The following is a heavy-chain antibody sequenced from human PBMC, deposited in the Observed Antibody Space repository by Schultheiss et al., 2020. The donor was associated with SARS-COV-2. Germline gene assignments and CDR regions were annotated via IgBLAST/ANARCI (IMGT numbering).Heavy chain of an antibody. J-gene: IGHJ4*02. D-gene: IGHD3-16*01. CDR1: GFTVSSNY. CDR3: VKVGGAKDPHFDY. Sequence: GESLKISCAASGFTVSSNYMSWVRQAPGKGLEWVSVIYSGGSTHYGDSVKGRFTISRDNSKNTLYLQMSSLRAEDTAVYYCVKVGGAKDPHFDYWGQGTLVTVSS. V-gene: IGHV3-53*05. CDR2: IYSGGST.